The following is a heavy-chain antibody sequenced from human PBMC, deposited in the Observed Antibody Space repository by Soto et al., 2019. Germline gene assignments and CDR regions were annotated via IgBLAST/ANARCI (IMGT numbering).Heavy chain of an antibody. CDR1: GDSITNSDYY. CDR3: ARDGPHYYGFDV. Sequence: SETLSLTCTVSGDSITNSDYYWNWIRQSPGKGLEWIASIDYSGNTYYNPSLKSRVVISADTSKNLFSLKLRSVTAADTALYFCARDGPHYYGFDVWGQGTTVTVSS. J-gene: IGHJ6*02. CDR2: IDYSGNT. V-gene: IGHV4-30-4*01.